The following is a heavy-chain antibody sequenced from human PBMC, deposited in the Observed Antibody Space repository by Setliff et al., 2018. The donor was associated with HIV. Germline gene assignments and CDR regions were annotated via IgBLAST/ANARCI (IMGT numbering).Heavy chain of an antibody. D-gene: IGHD3-9*01. CDR1: GYTFTGYF. CDR2: INPNSGGT. CDR3: ARSPYYDILTGYYSQYYFDY. V-gene: IGHV1-2*02. Sequence: GASVKVSCKASGYTFTGYFMHWVRQAPGQGLEFMGWINPNSGGTNYPQKFQGRVTMSSDTSINTAYMELSRLRSDDTAVYYCARSPYYDILTGYYSQYYFDYWGQGTLVTVSS. J-gene: IGHJ4*02.